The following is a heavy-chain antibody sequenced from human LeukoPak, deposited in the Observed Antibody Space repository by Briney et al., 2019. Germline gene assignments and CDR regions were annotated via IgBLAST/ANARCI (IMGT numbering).Heavy chain of an antibody. Sequence: GGTLRLSCAASGFTFSTYAMTWVRQAPGKGLEWVSGINSNGDEIYYADSVRGRFTISRDNSNNALYLQMDSLRAEDTAVYYCANWIGSSSRDYWGQGTLVTVSS. CDR1: GFTFSTYA. CDR2: INSNGDEI. CDR3: ANWIGSSSRDY. V-gene: IGHV3-23*01. J-gene: IGHJ4*02. D-gene: IGHD6-6*01.